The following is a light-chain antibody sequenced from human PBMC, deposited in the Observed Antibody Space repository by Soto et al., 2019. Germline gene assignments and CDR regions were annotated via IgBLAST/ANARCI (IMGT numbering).Light chain of an antibody. CDR2: AAA. Sequence: DIQMTQSPSSLSASVGDRVTITCRASQSITTYLNWYQQTSGEAPKLLIYAAARLQTGVPSRFSGSGSGIDFTLTISSLQPEDFATYYCQQAYGAPPTFGQGTKVDIK. V-gene: IGKV1-39*01. J-gene: IGKJ1*01. CDR1: QSITTY. CDR3: QQAYGAPPT.